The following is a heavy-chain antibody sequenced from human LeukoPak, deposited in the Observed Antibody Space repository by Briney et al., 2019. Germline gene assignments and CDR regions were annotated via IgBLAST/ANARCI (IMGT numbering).Heavy chain of an antibody. V-gene: IGHV4-39*07. D-gene: IGHD3-10*01. Sequence: PSETLSLTCSVSGGSISSSSYYWGWIRQPPGKGLEWIGSMYYSGSTYNNPSLKSRVTISVDTSKNQFSLKLSSMTAADTAVYYCARDYYGSGSYWNYFDYWGQGTLVTVSS. CDR3: ARDYYGSGSYWNYFDY. CDR2: MYYSGST. CDR1: GGSISSSSYY. J-gene: IGHJ4*02.